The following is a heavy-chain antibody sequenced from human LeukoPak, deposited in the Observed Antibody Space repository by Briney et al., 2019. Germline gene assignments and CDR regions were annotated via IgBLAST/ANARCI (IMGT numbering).Heavy chain of an antibody. CDR2: ISGSGGST. D-gene: IGHD3-22*01. J-gene: IGHJ4*02. CDR1: GFIFSSYG. V-gene: IGHV3-23*01. Sequence: GGSLRLSCAASGFIFSSYGMSWVRQAPGKGLEWVSAISGSGGSTYYADSVKGRFTISRDNSKNTLYLQMNSLRAEDTAVYYRAISYYDTSGPFDYWGQGTLVTVSS. CDR3: AISYYDTSGPFDY.